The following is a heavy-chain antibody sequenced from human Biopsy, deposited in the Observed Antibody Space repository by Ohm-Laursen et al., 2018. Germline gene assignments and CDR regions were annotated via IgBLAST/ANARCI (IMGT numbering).Heavy chain of an antibody. CDR1: GFTFSTYE. CDR2: ISHSSGPT. Sequence: SLRLSCTASGFTFSTYEMNWVRQAPGKGLEWISFISHSSGPTNYADSVRGRFTISRDNAKNSLYPQMNSLRAEDTAVYYCARAYPPPGRRLVVVAGDFDCWGQGTRVTVSS. D-gene: IGHD2-15*01. J-gene: IGHJ4*02. V-gene: IGHV3-48*03. CDR3: ARAYPPPGRRLVVVAGDFDC.